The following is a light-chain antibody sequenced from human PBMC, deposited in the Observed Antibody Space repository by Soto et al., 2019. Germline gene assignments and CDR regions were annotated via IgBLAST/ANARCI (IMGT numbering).Light chain of an antibody. CDR3: SSYTSSNYV. Sequence: SALTQPASVSGSPGQSITISCTGTSSDVGGYNYVSWYQQHPGKAPKLMIYEVSNRPSGVSNRFSGSKSGNTASLTISGLQAEDEADYYCSSYTSSNYVFGTGTKVTVL. V-gene: IGLV2-14*01. J-gene: IGLJ1*01. CDR1: SSDVGGYNY. CDR2: EVS.